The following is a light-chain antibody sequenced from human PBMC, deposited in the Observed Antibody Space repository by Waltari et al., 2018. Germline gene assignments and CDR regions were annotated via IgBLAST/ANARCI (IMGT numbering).Light chain of an antibody. J-gene: IGLJ3*02. CDR1: SSNIGTGHD. CDR2: GNN. CDR3: QSFDNRLSGGVV. V-gene: IGLV1-40*01. Sequence: QSVLTQPPSMSGAPGPRVTISCSGSSSNIGTGHDVHWYQVFPGTTPKLLIYGNNNRPSGVPDRCSGSKSDTSASLAIVGLQAEDEADYYCQSFDNRLSGGVVFGGGTKVTVL.